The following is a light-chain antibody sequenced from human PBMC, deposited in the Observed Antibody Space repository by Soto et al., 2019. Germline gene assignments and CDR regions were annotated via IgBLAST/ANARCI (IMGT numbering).Light chain of an antibody. V-gene: IGLV1-51*02. J-gene: IGLJ3*02. CDR2: ENY. Sequence: QSVLTQPPSVSAAPGQTVTISCSGSSSNIGNNYVSWYQQLPGTAPKLLIYENYKRPSDIPDRFSGSKSASSATLGITGLQTADEADYYCGGWDTDLSAWVFGGGTKLTVL. CDR3: GGWDTDLSAWV. CDR1: SSNIGNNY.